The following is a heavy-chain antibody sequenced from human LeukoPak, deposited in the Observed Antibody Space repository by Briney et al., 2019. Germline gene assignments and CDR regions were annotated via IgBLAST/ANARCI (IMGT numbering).Heavy chain of an antibody. CDR2: MNPNSGNT. Sequence: ASVKVSCKASGYTFTSYDINWVRQATGQGLEWMGWMNPNSGNTGYAQKFQGRVTMTRNTSISTAYMELSSLRSEDTAVYYCVRRKIAAAGISDYWGQGTLVTVSS. CDR1: GYTFTSYD. D-gene: IGHD6-13*01. V-gene: IGHV1-8*01. CDR3: VRRKIAAAGISDY. J-gene: IGHJ4*02.